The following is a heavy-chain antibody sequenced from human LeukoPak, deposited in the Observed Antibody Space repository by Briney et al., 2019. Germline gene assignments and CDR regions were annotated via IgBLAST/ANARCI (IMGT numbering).Heavy chain of an antibody. J-gene: IGHJ3*02. D-gene: IGHD1-26*01. V-gene: IGHV3-53*04. CDR3: AKGGGWENPAFHI. Sequence: PGGSLRLSCAASGFTASTNYMSWVRQAPGKGLEWVSVIYSGGSTYYADSVKGRFTISRHDSRNTLYLQMNSLRTEDTAVYNCAKGGGWENPAFHIWGQGTMVTVAS. CDR2: IYSGGST. CDR1: GFTASTNY.